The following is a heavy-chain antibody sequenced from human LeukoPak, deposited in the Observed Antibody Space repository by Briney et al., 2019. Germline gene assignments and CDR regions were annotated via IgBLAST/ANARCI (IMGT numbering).Heavy chain of an antibody. CDR2: IRYDGSSK. D-gene: IGHD1-26*01. CDR3: AKGSGWEASYFYYYMDV. V-gene: IGHV3-30*02. CDR1: GFTFNSYG. Sequence: GGSLRPSCAASGFTFNSYGIHWVRQAPGKGLEGVAFIRYDGSSKYYVDSVKGRFTISRDNSKNTLYLQMNSLRAEDTAVYFCAKGSGWEASYFYYYMDVWGKGTTVTISS. J-gene: IGHJ6*03.